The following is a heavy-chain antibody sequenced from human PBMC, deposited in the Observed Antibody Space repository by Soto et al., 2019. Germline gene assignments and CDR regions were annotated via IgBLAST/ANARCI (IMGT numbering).Heavy chain of an antibody. J-gene: IGHJ3*02. D-gene: IGHD4-17*01. V-gene: IGHV3-30-3*01. Sequence: GGSLRLSCAASVFTFSDYSLHWVRQAPGKGLQRVALISYDGNKKDYADSVNGRFSVSRDNSRNTLYLQVNSQRPEDTAVYYCARDGSKYGEPHDAFDIWGQGKLVTVSS. CDR1: VFTFSDYS. CDR3: ARDGSKYGEPHDAFDI. CDR2: ISYDGNKK.